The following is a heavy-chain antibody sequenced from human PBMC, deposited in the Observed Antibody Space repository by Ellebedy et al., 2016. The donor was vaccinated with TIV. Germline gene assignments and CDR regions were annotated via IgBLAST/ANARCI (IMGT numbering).Heavy chain of an antibody. CDR3: ARQGPVSPYYFDY. CDR2: IYYSGST. CDR1: GGSISSYY. Sequence: MPSETLSLTCTVSGGSISSYYWSWLRQPPGKGLEWIGYIYYSGSTNYNPSLKSRVTISVDTSKNQFSLKLSSVTAADTAVYYCARQGPVSPYYFDYWGQGTLVTVSS. V-gene: IGHV4-59*08. J-gene: IGHJ4*02.